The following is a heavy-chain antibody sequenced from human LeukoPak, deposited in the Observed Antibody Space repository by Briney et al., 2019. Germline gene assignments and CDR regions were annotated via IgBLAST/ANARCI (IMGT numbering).Heavy chain of an antibody. D-gene: IGHD2/OR15-2a*01. CDR3: AKGRITSTYDAFDI. CDR2: INPNSGDT. J-gene: IGHJ3*02. CDR1: GGTFSSYA. V-gene: IGHV1-2*02. Sequence: ASVKVSCKASGGTFSSYAISWVRQAPGQGLEWMGWINPNSGDTTYPQMLQGRVTMTRDTSISTAYMELSSLRSDDTAIYYCAKGRITSTYDAFDIWGQGTMVTVSS.